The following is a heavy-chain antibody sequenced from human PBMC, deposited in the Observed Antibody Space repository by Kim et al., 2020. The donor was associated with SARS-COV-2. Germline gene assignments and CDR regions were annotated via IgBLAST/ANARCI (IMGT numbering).Heavy chain of an antibody. J-gene: IGHJ3*01. Sequence: SQTLSLTCDISGDSVSSVNSAWNWIRQSPSGGLEWLGRTYYRTQWYSDYAISMQGRLTVNPDTSKNQFSLHLSSVTPDDTGIYYCARLGAVAGTRSALDVGGQGRCLTVSS. V-gene: IGHV6-1*01. CDR3: ARLGAVAGTRSALDV. CDR2: TYYRTQWYS. CDR1: GDSVSSVNSA. D-gene: IGHD6-19*01.